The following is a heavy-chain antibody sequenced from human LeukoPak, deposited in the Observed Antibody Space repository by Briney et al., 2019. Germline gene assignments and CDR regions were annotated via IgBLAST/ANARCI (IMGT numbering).Heavy chain of an antibody. J-gene: IGHJ4*02. V-gene: IGHV3-30*02. Sequence: GGSLRLSCAASGFTFSSYGMHWVRQAPGKGLEWVAFIRYDGSNKYYADSVKGRFTISRDNSKNTLYLQMNSLRAEDTAAYYCAKDRYYDILTGYIDYWGQGTLVTVSS. CDR2: IRYDGSNK. D-gene: IGHD3-9*01. CDR1: GFTFSSYG. CDR3: AKDRYYDILTGYIDY.